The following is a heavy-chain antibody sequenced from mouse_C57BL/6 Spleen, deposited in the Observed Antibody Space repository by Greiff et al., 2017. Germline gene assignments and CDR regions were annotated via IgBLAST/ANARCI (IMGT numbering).Heavy chain of an antibody. CDR2: IYPGDGDT. Sequence: VQLQQSGAELVKPGASVKISCKASGYAFSSYWMNWVKQRPGKGLEWIGQIYPGDGDTNYNGKFKGKATLTADKSSSTAYMQLSSLTSEDAAVYFCARSDYGRNFDVWGTGTTVTVSS. D-gene: IGHD1-1*01. CDR1: GYAFSSYW. V-gene: IGHV1-80*01. CDR3: ARSDYGRNFDV. J-gene: IGHJ1*03.